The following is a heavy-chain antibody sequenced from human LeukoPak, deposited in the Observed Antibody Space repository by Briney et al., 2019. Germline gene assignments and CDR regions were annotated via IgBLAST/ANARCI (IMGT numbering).Heavy chain of an antibody. Sequence: SETLSLTCTVSGGSISSSYWSWIRQPPGRGLEWIGYIYYSGSTNYNPSFKSRVAISVATSKNQFSLKLSSVTAADTAVYYCAREHSSGWYGYWGQGTLVTVSS. CDR3: AREHSSGWYGY. CDR1: GGSISSSY. CDR2: IYYSGST. D-gene: IGHD6-19*01. V-gene: IGHV4-59*12. J-gene: IGHJ4*02.